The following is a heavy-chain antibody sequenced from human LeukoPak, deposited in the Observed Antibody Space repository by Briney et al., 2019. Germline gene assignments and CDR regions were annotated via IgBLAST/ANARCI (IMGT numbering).Heavy chain of an antibody. Sequence: SLRLSCAASGFTFDDYAMHWVRQAPGKGLEWVSGISWNSGSIGYADSVKGRFTISRDNAKDTLYLQMNSLRAEDTGVYYCAGHHQAYSRTYWGQGTLVTVSS. V-gene: IGHV3-9*01. CDR1: GFTFDDYA. D-gene: IGHD6-13*01. CDR2: ISWNSGSI. CDR3: AGHHQAYSRTY. J-gene: IGHJ4*02.